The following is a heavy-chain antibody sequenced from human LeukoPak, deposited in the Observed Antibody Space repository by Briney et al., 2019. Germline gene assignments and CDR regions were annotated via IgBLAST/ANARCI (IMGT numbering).Heavy chain of an antibody. J-gene: IGHJ6*02. CDR1: GGSFSGYY. CDR3: ARGPRFLEWLLFRGGASSDYYYYGMDV. D-gene: IGHD3-3*01. Sequence: PSETLSLTCAVYGGSFSGYYWSWIRQPPGKGLEWIGEINHSGSTNYNPSLKSRVTISVDTSKNQFSLKLSSVTAADTAVYYCARGPRFLEWLLFRGGASSDYYYYGMDVWGQGTTVTVSS. CDR2: INHSGST. V-gene: IGHV4-34*01.